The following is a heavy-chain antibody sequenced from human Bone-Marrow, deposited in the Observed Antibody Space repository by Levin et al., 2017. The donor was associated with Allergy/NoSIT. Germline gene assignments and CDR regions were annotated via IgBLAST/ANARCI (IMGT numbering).Heavy chain of an antibody. Sequence: PGASVKVSCRTSGGIFDSYAFSWVRQAPGQGLEWMGGIIPMSGPANYAQKFQGRVTITADTTTSTAYMELSSLRSEDTAIYYCARGHRFLEWLLDYWGQGTLVTVSS. CDR1: GGIFDSYA. V-gene: IGHV1-69*06. CDR3: ARGHRFLEWLLDY. J-gene: IGHJ4*02. CDR2: IIPMSGPA. D-gene: IGHD3-3*01.